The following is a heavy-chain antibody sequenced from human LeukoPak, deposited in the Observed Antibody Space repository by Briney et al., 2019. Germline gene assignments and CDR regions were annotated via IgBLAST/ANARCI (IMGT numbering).Heavy chain of an antibody. J-gene: IGHJ4*02. CDR2: INHSGST. V-gene: IGHV4-34*01. CDR3: HLITMVRGPDDH. D-gene: IGHD3-10*01. CDR1: GGSFSGYY. Sequence: SETLSLTCAVYGGSFSGYYWSWIRQPPGKGLEWIGEINHSGSTNYNPSLKSRVTISVDTSKNQFSLKLSSVTAADTAVYYCHLITMVRGPDDHWGQGTLVTVSS.